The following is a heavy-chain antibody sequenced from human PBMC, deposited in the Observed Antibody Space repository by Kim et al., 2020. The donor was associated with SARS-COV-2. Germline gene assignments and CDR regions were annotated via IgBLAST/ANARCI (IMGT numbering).Heavy chain of an antibody. J-gene: IGHJ4*02. CDR2: IIPIFGTA. CDR3: ARDGRGYYYGSGSYLPAYYFDY. CDR1: GGTFSSYA. V-gene: IGHV1-69*13. D-gene: IGHD3-10*01. Sequence: SVKVSCKASGGTFSSYAISWVRQAPGQGLEWMGGIIPIFGTANYAQKFQGRVTITADEYTSTAYMELSSLRSEDTAVYYCARDGRGYYYGSGSYLPAYYFDYWGQGTLVTVSS.